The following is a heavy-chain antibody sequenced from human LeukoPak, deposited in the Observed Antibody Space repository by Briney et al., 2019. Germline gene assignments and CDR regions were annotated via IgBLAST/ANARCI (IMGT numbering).Heavy chain of an antibody. D-gene: IGHD5-18*01. Sequence: ASVKVSCKVSGYTLTELSMHWVRQAPGKGIEWMGGFDPEDGETIYAQKFQGRVTMTENTSTDTAYMELSSLRSEDTAVYYCATKDSILLDDAFDIWGQGTMVTVSS. J-gene: IGHJ3*02. CDR2: FDPEDGET. CDR3: ATKDSILLDDAFDI. V-gene: IGHV1-24*01. CDR1: GYTLTELS.